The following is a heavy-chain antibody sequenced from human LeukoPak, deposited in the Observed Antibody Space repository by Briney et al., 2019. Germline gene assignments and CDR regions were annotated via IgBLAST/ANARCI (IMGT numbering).Heavy chain of an antibody. Sequence: WGSLRLSCTASGFTFNEYGMTWVSQAPGKGLEWVSGISRNGGAAGYAASVKGRFTISRDNTKNSLYLQMNTLRAEDTALYYCARSITMMNLWGQGTLVTVSS. D-gene: IGHD3-22*01. V-gene: IGHV3-20*04. CDR2: ISRNGGAA. J-gene: IGHJ4*02. CDR1: GFTFNEYG. CDR3: ARSITMMNL.